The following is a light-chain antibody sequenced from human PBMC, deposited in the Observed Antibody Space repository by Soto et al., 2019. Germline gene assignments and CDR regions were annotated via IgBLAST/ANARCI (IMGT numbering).Light chain of an antibody. CDR1: QSISSW. Sequence: DIHLTQSPSTLSGSVGDRVTITCRASQSISSWFACYQQKPGKAPKLLIYDASSLESGVPSRFSGSGSRTERASSSRRVQTDDLAIYYSQRSDTYWMFGQGTKVDIK. V-gene: IGKV1-5*01. CDR3: QRSDTYWM. J-gene: IGKJ1*01. CDR2: DAS.